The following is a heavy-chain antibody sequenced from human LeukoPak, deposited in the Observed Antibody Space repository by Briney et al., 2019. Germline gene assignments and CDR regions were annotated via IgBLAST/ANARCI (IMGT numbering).Heavy chain of an antibody. J-gene: IGHJ4*02. V-gene: IGHV1-46*01. Sequence: EASVKVSCTASGYTFTNYYMHWVRQAPGQGLEWMGIINPSGGSTSYAQKFQGRVTMTRDTSTSTVYMELSSLRSEDTAVYYCARDSAGSYYSPNRVRYFDYWGQGTLVTVSS. CDR3: ARDSAGSYYSPNRVRYFDY. CDR1: GYTFTNYY. D-gene: IGHD3-10*01. CDR2: INPSGGST.